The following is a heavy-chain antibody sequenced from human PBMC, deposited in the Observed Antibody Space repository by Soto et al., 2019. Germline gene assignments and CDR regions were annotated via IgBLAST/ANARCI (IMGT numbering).Heavy chain of an antibody. CDR1: GFTFNSYA. J-gene: IGHJ4*02. V-gene: IGHV3-23*01. CDR3: GKDSVVRGASAY. D-gene: IGHD3-10*01. CDR2: ISGSGGST. Sequence: PGWSLRLSCAASGFTFNSYAMSWVLQAPGKGLEWVSAISGSGGSTYYADSVKGRFTISRDNSKNTLYLQMNSLRAEDTAVYYCGKDSVVRGASAYCGQGTLVTVSS.